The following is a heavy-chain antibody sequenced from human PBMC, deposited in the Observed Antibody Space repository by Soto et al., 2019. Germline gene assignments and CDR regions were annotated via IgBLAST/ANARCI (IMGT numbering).Heavy chain of an antibody. CDR3: AKGYRYCSGGTCYHNYFDY. J-gene: IGHJ4*02. Sequence: GALRLSCAASGFTFSSYAMSWVRQAPGKGLEWVSAISGSGGSTYYADSVKGRFTISRDNSKNTLYLQMNSLRAEDTAVYYCAKGYRYCSGGTCYHNYFDYWGQGTLVTVSS. CDR1: GFTFSSYA. D-gene: IGHD2-15*01. V-gene: IGHV3-23*01. CDR2: ISGSGGST.